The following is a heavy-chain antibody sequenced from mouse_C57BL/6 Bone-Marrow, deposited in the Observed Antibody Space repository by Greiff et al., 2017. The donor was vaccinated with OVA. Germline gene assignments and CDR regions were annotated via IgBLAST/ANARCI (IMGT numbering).Heavy chain of an antibody. D-gene: IGHD2-1*01. Sequence: QVQLQQPGAELVRPGSSVKLSCKASGYTFTSYWMDWVKQRPGQGLEWIGNIYPSDSETHYNQKFKDKATLTVDKSSSTAYMQLSSLTSEDSAVYYCARSDGNYVYYFDYWGQGTTLTVSS. V-gene: IGHV1-61*01. CDR2: IYPSDSET. CDR1: GYTFTSYW. CDR3: ARSDGNYVYYFDY. J-gene: IGHJ2*01.